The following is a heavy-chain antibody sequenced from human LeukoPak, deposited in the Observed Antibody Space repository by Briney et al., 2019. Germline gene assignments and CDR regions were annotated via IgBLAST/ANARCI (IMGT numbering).Heavy chain of an antibody. V-gene: IGHV4-39*07. CDR1: GGSISSSSYY. Sequence: SETLSLTCTVSGGSISSSSYYWGWIRQPPGKGLEWIGNIYYSGSTYYNPSLKSRVTISVDTSKNQFSLNLSSVTAADTAIYYCARVGGSGWPRGKFDYWGQGSVVTVSS. CDR3: ARVGGSGWPRGKFDY. D-gene: IGHD6-19*01. CDR2: IYYSGST. J-gene: IGHJ4*02.